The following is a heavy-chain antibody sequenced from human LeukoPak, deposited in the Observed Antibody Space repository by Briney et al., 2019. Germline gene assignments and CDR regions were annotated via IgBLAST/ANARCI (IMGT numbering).Heavy chain of an antibody. CDR3: ASVLLRLLDY. Sequence: PSETLSLTCTVSGGSISSSSYYWGWIRQPPGKGLEWIGSIYYSGSTYYNPSLKSRVTISVDTSKNQFSLKLSSVTAADTAVYYCASVLLRLLDYWGQGTLVTVSS. CDR1: GGSISSSSYY. CDR2: IYYSGST. J-gene: IGHJ4*02. D-gene: IGHD4-17*01. V-gene: IGHV4-39*01.